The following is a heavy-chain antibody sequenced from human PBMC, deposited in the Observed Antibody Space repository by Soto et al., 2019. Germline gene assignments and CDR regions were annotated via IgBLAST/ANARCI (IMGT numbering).Heavy chain of an antibody. V-gene: IGHV4-34*01. CDR1: GGSFSGYY. CDR3: AGGGLYYDSSGYWDY. Sequence: SETLSLTCAVYGGSFSGYYWSWIRQPPGKGLEWIGEINHSGSTNYNPSLKSRVTISVDTSKNQFSLKLSSVTAADTAVYYCAGGGLYYDSSGYWDYWGQGTLVTVSS. D-gene: IGHD3-22*01. CDR2: INHSGST. J-gene: IGHJ4*02.